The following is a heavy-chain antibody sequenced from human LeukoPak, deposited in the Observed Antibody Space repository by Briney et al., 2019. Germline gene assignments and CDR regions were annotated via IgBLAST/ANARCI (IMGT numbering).Heavy chain of an antibody. CDR3: ARGYSYGGSYFDY. D-gene: IGHD5-18*01. V-gene: IGHV4-39*01. CDR2: IYYSGTT. J-gene: IGHJ4*02. Sequence: SETLSLTCTVSGGSISSSSYYWGWIRRPPGKGLEWIGTIYYSGTTYYNPSLTGRVTISVDASKNQFSLKLSSVTAADTAVYYCARGYSYGGSYFDYWGQGTLVTVSS. CDR1: GGSISSSSYY.